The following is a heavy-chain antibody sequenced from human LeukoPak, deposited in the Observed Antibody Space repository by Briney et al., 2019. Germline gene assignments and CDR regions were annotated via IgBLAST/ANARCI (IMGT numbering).Heavy chain of an antibody. CDR3: VRDLILVWTPGDDFDH. J-gene: IGHJ4*02. D-gene: IGHD3-16*01. CDR2: INERATII. V-gene: IGHV3-74*01. Sequence: GGSLRLSCAASGFTFSNYWMHWVRQAPGKGLEWVSRINERATIISYADSVKGRFTISRQNARNTLYLQMNSLTAEDTAVYYCVRDLILVWTPGDDFDHWGQGTLVTVSS. CDR1: GFTFSNYW.